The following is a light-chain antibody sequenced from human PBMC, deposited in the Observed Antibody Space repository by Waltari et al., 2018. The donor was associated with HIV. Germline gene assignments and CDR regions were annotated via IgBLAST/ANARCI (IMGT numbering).Light chain of an antibody. Sequence: EIVLTPAPGTPSLSPGDTATLSCMTSETIKSTYLSWYQQRGDQAPRLLIYGASSRAPGIPDRFSGSGSKTDFNLTINGLEPEDFATYYCHQYGSSFWTFGQGTKV. J-gene: IGKJ1*01. CDR1: ETIKSTY. CDR2: GAS. V-gene: IGKV3-20*01. CDR3: HQYGSSFWT.